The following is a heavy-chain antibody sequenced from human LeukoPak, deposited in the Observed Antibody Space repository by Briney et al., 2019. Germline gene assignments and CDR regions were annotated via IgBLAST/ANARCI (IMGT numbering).Heavy chain of an antibody. Sequence: SETLSLTCTVLGGSISHYYWSWIRQPPGKGLEWIGYVYYTGSSDYNPSLKSRVTMSVDTSKNQFSLNLSSVTAADTAVYYCATRNYYDSTGYYNYWGQGTLVTVSS. V-gene: IGHV4-59*01. D-gene: IGHD3-22*01. CDR3: ATRNYYDSTGYYNY. CDR1: GGSISHYY. J-gene: IGHJ4*02. CDR2: VYYTGSS.